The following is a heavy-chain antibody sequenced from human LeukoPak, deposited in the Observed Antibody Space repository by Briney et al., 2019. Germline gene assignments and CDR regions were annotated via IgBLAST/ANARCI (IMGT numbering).Heavy chain of an antibody. J-gene: IGHJ5*02. V-gene: IGHV4-59*01. CDR3: ARGPSKLDNWFDP. CDR2: IYYSGST. D-gene: IGHD1-1*01. Sequence: SETLSLTCTVSGGSISSYYWSWIRQPPGKGLEWIGYIYYSGSTNYNPSLKSRVTISVDTSKNQFSLKLSSETAADTAVYYCARGPSKLDNWFDPWGQGTLVTVSS. CDR1: GGSISSYY.